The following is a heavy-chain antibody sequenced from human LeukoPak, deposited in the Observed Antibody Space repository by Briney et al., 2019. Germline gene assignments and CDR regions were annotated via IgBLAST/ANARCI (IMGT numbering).Heavy chain of an antibody. CDR3: ARDGYGSGKGFFDY. CDR2: ISAYDGNT. CDR1: GYTFTSYG. V-gene: IGHV1-18*01. J-gene: IGHJ4*02. Sequence: AASVKVSCKASGYTFTSYGFSWVRQALGQGPEWMGWISAYDGNTNSAQKFQGRVTMTTDTSTSTAYMELRSLRSDDTAVYYCARDGYGSGKGFFDYWGQGTLVTVSS. D-gene: IGHD3-10*01.